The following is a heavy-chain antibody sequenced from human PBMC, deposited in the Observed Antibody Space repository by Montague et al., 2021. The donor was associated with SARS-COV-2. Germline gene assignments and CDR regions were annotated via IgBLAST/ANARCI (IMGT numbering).Heavy chain of an antibody. CDR3: AVGDYPTTASCYFFDS. CDR2: IYSSGNT. CDR1: GGSINYYY. Sequence: SETLSLTCTVSGGSINYYYWHWLRQSAGKGLEWIGRIYSSGNTNSNPSLESRVIMSVDSSQNQFSLKLNSVTAADTAVYYCAVGDYPTTASCYFFDSWGQGALVTVSS. J-gene: IGHJ4*02. V-gene: IGHV4-4*07. D-gene: IGHD1-26*01.